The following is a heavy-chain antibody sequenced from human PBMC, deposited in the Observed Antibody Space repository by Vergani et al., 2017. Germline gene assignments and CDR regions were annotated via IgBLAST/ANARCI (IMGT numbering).Heavy chain of an antibody. V-gene: IGHV4-39*01. CDR3: ARHSTVEWLVKLGWIDP. D-gene: IGHD6-19*01. Sequence: QLQLQESGPGLVKPSATLSLTRSVSGASIRSSNYYWGWIRQPPGKGLEWIAGIYYSGSTYYNPSLKSRVTISVDTSKNQFSLKLSSVTAADTAVYFCARHSTVEWLVKLGWIDPWGQGILVTVSS. J-gene: IGHJ5*02. CDR2: IYYSGST. CDR1: GASIRSSNYY.